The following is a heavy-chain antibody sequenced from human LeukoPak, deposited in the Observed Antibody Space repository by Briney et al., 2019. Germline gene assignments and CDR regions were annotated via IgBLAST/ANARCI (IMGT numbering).Heavy chain of an antibody. D-gene: IGHD4-17*01. Sequence: PSETLSLTCAVYGGSFSGYYWSWIRQPPGKGLEWIGEINHSGSTNYNPSLKSRVTISVDTSKNQFSLKLSSVTAADTAVYYCARFVYGDYLIDYWGQGTLVTVSS. V-gene: IGHV4-34*01. CDR1: GGSFSGYY. J-gene: IGHJ4*02. CDR2: INHSGST. CDR3: ARFVYGDYLIDY.